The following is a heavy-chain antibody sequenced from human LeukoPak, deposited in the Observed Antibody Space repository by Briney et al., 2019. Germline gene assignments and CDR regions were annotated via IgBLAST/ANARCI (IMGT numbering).Heavy chain of an antibody. CDR3: AREEDHYYDSSGYRSY. CDR1: GGAFSSYT. Sequence: GASVKVSCKASGGAFSSYTISWVRQAPGQGLEWMGRIIPILGIANYAQKFQGRVTITADKPTGTGYMEMSSLRSEDTAVYYCAREEDHYYDSSGYRSYWGQGTLVTVSS. CDR2: IIPILGIA. J-gene: IGHJ4*02. V-gene: IGHV1-69*04. D-gene: IGHD3-22*01.